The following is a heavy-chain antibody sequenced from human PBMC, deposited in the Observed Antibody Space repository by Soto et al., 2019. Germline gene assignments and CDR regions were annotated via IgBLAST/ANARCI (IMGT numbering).Heavy chain of an antibody. CDR3: ASSHAGAHITAAVH. V-gene: IGHV4-30-2*01. J-gene: IGHJ4*02. D-gene: IGHD6-13*01. Sequence: QLQLQESGSGLVKPSQTLSLTCAVSGGSISSGGYSWSWIRQPPGKGLEWIGYIYHSGSTYYNPSPKSRVPISVDRSKNQFTLKLSSVTAADTAVYYCASSHAGAHITAAVHWGQGTLVTVSS. CDR1: GGSISSGGYS. CDR2: IYHSGST.